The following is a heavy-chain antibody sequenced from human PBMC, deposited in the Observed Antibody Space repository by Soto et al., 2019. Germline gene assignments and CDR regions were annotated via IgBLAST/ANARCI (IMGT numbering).Heavy chain of an antibody. CDR2: IYYSGST. Sequence: PSETLSLTCTVSGGSISSGGYYWSWLRQHPGKGQERIGYIYYSGSTYYNPSLKSRVTISVDTSKNQFSLKLSSVTSLDTAVYYCARHRSGSSFYFDYWGQGTLVTVSA. D-gene: IGHD2-15*01. V-gene: IGHV4-31*03. CDR3: ARHRSGSSFYFDY. J-gene: IGHJ4*02. CDR1: GGSISSGGYY.